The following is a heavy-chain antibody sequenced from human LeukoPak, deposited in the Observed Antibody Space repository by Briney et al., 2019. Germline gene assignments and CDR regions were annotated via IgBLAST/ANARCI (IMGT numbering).Heavy chain of an antibody. V-gene: IGHV4-39*01. J-gene: IGHJ4*02. CDR1: GGSISSSSYY. CDR2: IYYSGST. D-gene: IGHD3-22*01. Sequence: SETLSLTCTVSGGSISSSSYYWGWIRQPPGQGLEWIGSIYYSGSTYYNPSLKSRVTISVDTSKNQFSLKLSSVTAADTAVYYCARHPDYYDSSGYYGNFDYWGQGTLVTVSS. CDR3: ARHPDYYDSSGYYGNFDY.